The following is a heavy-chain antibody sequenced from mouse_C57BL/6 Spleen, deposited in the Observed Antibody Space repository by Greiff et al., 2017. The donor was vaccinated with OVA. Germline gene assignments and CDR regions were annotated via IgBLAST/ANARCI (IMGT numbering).Heavy chain of an antibody. J-gene: IGHJ4*01. CDR2: IKYDGSST. V-gene: IGHV5-16*01. D-gene: IGHD3-1*01. Sequence: EVMLVESEGGLVQPGSSMKLSCTASGFTFSDYYMAWVRQVPEKGLEWVANIKYDGSSTYYLDSLKSRFIISRDNAKNILYLQMSSLKSEDTATYYCARSASYYAMDYWGQGTSVTVSS. CDR3: ARSASYYAMDY. CDR1: GFTFSDYY.